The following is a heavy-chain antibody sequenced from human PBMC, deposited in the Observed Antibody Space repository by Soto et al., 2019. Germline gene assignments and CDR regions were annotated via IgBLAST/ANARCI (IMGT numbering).Heavy chain of an antibody. D-gene: IGHD6-19*01. CDR2: MNPNSGNT. Sequence: KHSASVKVSCKASGYTFTSYDINWVRQATGQGLEWMGWMNPNSGNTGYAQKFQGRVTITRNTSISTAYMELSSLRSEDTAVYYCARGPDSSGWYMVDYWGQGTLVTVSS. CDR3: ARGPDSSGWYMVDY. J-gene: IGHJ4*02. V-gene: IGHV1-8*01. CDR1: GYTFTSYD.